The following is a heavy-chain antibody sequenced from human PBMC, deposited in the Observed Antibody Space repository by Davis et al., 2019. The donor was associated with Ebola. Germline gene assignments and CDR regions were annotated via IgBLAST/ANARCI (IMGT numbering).Heavy chain of an antibody. CDR2: IIPILGIA. V-gene: IGHV1-69*04. CDR1: GGTFSSYA. Sequence: SVKVSCKASGGTFSSYAISWVRQAPGQGLEWMGRIIPILGIANYAQKFQGRVTITADKSTSTAYMELRSLRSDDTAVYYCARARFRELLEDYWGQGTLVTVSS. D-gene: IGHD3-10*01. J-gene: IGHJ4*02. CDR3: ARARFRELLEDY.